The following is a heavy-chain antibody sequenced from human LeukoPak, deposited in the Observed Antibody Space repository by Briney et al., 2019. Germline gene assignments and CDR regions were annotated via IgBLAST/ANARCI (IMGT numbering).Heavy chain of an antibody. J-gene: IGHJ4*02. CDR1: GYTFTSYG. Sequence: GASVKVSCKASGYTFTSYGISWVRQAPGQGLEWMGWISAYNGNTNYAQKLQGRVTITADKSTSTAYMELSSLRSEDTAVYYCARELPDYYDILTGYSAFDYWGQGTLVTVSS. D-gene: IGHD3-9*01. V-gene: IGHV1-18*01. CDR2: ISAYNGNT. CDR3: ARELPDYYDILTGYSAFDY.